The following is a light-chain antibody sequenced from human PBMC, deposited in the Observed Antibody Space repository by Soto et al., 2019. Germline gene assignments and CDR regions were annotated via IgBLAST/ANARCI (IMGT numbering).Light chain of an antibody. J-gene: IGLJ1*01. CDR1: SSDVGGYNY. CDR2: DVS. V-gene: IGLV2-14*01. CDR3: SSYTSSSTLLYV. Sequence: QSALTQPASVSGSPGQSSPISCTGTSSDVGGYNYVSWYQQHPGKAPKLMIYDVSNRPSGVSNRFSGSKSGNTASLTISGLQAEDEADYYCSSYTSSSTLLYVFGTGTKLTVL.